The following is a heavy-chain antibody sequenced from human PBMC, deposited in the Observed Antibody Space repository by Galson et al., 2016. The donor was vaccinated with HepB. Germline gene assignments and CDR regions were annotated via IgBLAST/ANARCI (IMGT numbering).Heavy chain of an antibody. CDR2: IKQDGSER. CDR3: ARGGRHCSGASCYYYYGMDV. J-gene: IGHJ6*02. Sequence: SLRLSCAVSGFSFSNYWMSWVRQAPGKGLEWVANIKQDGSERYYVESAKGRFSISRDSVENSLYLQMNSLRAEDTAVYYCARGGRHCSGASCYYYYGMDVWGQGTTVTVSS. CDR1: GFSFSNYW. V-gene: IGHV3-7*01. D-gene: IGHD2-15*01.